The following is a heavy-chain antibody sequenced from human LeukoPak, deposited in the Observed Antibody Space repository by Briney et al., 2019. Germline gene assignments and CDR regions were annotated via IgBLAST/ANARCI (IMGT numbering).Heavy chain of an antibody. J-gene: IGHJ2*01. V-gene: IGHV1-69*13. CDR3: ARVGFGRIVPPYWYFDL. D-gene: IGHD2-2*01. Sequence: SVKVSCKASGGTFSSYAISWVRQAPGQGLEWMGGIIPIFGTANYAQKFQGRVTITADESTSTAYMELSSLRSEDTAVYYRARVGFGRIVPPYWYFDLWGRGTLVTVSS. CDR2: IIPIFGTA. CDR1: GGTFSSYA.